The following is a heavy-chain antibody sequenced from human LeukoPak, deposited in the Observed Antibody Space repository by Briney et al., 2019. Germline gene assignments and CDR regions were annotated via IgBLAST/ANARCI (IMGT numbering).Heavy chain of an antibody. CDR2: INHSGST. V-gene: IGHV4-34*01. Sequence: SETLSLTCAVYGGSFSGYYWSWIRQPPGKGLEWIGEINHSGSTNYNPSLKSRVTISVDTSKNQFSLKLSSGTAADTAVYYCARGDYCSGGSCPHNWFDPWGQGTLVTVSS. J-gene: IGHJ5*02. CDR3: ARGDYCSGGSCPHNWFDP. CDR1: GGSFSGYY. D-gene: IGHD2-15*01.